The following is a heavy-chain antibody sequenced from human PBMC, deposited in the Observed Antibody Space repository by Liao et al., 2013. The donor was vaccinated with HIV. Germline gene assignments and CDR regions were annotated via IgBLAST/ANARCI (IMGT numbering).Heavy chain of an antibody. Sequence: QVQLQESGPGLVKPSQTLSLTCTVSGGSISSGSYYWSWIRQPAGKGLEWIGRIYTSGSTNYNPSLKGRVTISVDTSTNQFSLKLSSVTAADTAVYYCARASGGGYVYYFDYWGQGTLVTVSS. CDR1: GGSISSGSYY. J-gene: IGHJ4*02. V-gene: IGHV4-61*02. CDR3: ARASGGGYVYYFDY. CDR2: IYTSGST. D-gene: IGHD5-12*01.